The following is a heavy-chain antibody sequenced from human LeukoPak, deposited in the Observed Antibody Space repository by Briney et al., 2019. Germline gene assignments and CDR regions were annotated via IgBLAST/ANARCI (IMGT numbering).Heavy chain of an antibody. V-gene: IGHV1-2*02. CDR1: GYTFTGYY. J-gene: IGHJ3*02. CDR2: INPNSGDT. CDR3: ARDPGAI. D-gene: IGHD3-10*01. Sequence: ASVKVSCKTSGYTFTGYYIHWVRQAPGQGLEWMGWINPNSGDTNYAQKFYGRVTVTRDTSISTAYMELRSLRSDDTAVYYCARDPGAIWGQGTMVTVSS.